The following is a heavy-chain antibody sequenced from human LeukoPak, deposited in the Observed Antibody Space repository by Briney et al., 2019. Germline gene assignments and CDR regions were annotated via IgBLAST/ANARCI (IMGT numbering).Heavy chain of an antibody. V-gene: IGHV3-53*01. J-gene: IGHJ6*02. CDR1: GFTVSSNY. CDR3: ARELPRYYTGMDV. Sequence: GGSLRLSCAASGFTVSSNYMNWVRQAPGKGLEWVSVIYSGGSTYYADSVKGRFTISRDNSKNTLYLQMNSLRAEDTAVYYCARELPRYYTGMDVWGQGTTVTVSS. CDR2: IYSGGST.